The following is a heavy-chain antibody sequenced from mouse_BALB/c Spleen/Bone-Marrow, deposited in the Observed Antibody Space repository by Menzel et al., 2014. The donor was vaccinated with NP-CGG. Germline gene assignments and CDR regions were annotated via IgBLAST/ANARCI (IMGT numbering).Heavy chain of an antibody. V-gene: IGHV4-1*02. CDR2: INPDSSTI. D-gene: IGHD1-1*01. Sequence: EVQLQQSGGGLVQPGGSLKLSCAASGFDFSRYWMSWVRQAPGKGLEWIGEINPDSSTINYTPSLKDKFIISRDNAKNTLYLQMSKVRSEDTALYYCERLSYYERFAYWGQGTLVTVSA. J-gene: IGHJ3*01. CDR1: GFDFSRYW. CDR3: ERLSYYERFAY.